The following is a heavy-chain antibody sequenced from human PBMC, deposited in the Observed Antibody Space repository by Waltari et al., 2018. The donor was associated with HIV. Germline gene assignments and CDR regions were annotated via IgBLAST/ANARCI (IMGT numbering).Heavy chain of an antibody. CDR1: GGSFNGYS. V-gene: IGHV4-34*01. D-gene: IGHD4-17*01. CDR2: INHGGST. Sequence: QVQLQQWGAGLLKPSETLSLTCAVYGGSFNGYSWSWIRQSPGKGLEWIGEINHGGSTIYNPSLKSRVTISVDTSKNQFSLKLSFVTAADTAVYYCARRWTTVTMDSLDLWGRGTLVTVSS. J-gene: IGHJ2*01. CDR3: ARRWTTVTMDSLDL.